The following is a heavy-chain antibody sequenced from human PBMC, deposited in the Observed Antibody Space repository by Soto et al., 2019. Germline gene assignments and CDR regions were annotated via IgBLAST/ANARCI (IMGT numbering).Heavy chain of an antibody. CDR1: GFSVSDNY. D-gene: IGHD2-15*01. CDR3: ARGLGFCSGGACYEY. J-gene: IGHJ4*02. Sequence: EVQLVESGGGLIQPGGSLRFSCAASGFSVSDNYVTWVRQAPGKGLEWVSVIYAGGDTFYADSVKGRFTISRDTSENMVYLQMRSLTVEDTAVYHCARGLGFCSGGACYEYWGQGTVVTVSS. V-gene: IGHV3-53*01. CDR2: IYAGGDT.